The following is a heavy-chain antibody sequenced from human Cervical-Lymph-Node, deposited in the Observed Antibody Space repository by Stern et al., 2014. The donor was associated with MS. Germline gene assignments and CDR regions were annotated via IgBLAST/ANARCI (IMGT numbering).Heavy chain of an antibody. V-gene: IGHV4-38-2*02. D-gene: IGHD6-19*01. J-gene: IGHJ4*02. Sequence: QVQLQESGPGLVKPSETLSLTCTVSGYSISSGFYWSWVRQPPGKGLEWIATINRSGTTYYNPSLRSRVTISVDTSKNQFSLKLSSVTAADTAMYYCARYTSGGFYFDYWGLGTLVTVSS. CDR2: INRSGTT. CDR3: ARYTSGGFYFDY. CDR1: GYSISSGFY.